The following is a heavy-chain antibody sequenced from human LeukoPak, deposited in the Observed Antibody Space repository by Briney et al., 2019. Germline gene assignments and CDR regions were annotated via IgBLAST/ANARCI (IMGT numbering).Heavy chain of an antibody. V-gene: IGHV4-59*01. CDR2: IYYSGST. Sequence: PSETLSLTCTVSGGSISSYYWCWIRQPPGKGLEWVGYIYYSGSTNYNPSLKSRATISVDTSKIQCSLKLTAVTAADTAVYYCARDYAYYDSRGSRGGYCFDPWGQGTLVTVSS. CDR1: GGSISSYY. CDR3: ARDYAYYDSRGSRGGYCFDP. J-gene: IGHJ5*02. D-gene: IGHD3-22*01.